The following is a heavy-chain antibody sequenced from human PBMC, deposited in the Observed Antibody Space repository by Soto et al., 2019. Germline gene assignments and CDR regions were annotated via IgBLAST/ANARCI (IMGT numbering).Heavy chain of an antibody. J-gene: IGHJ6*02. CDR3: VRGGILEANRPYYYYGLDV. Sequence: ASVKVSCKAFGYTFTTYGLSWVRQAPGQGLEWMGWVSPYNGNTYYAPRLQGRVTMTTDTSTTTAYMSLRSLRSDDTAIYYCVRGGILEANRPYYYYGLDVWGQGTPVTVSS. CDR2: VSPYNGNT. CDR1: GYTFTTYG. V-gene: IGHV1-18*01. D-gene: IGHD1-1*01.